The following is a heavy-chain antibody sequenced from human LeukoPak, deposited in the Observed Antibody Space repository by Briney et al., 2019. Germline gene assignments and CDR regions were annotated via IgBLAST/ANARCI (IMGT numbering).Heavy chain of an antibody. CDR3: ARVTIFSYAFDI. Sequence: SETLSLTCTVSGGSTSSYYWSWVRQPAGKGLEWIGRIYTSGSTNYNPSLKSRVTMSVDTSKNQFSLKLSSVTAADTAVYYCARVTIFSYAFDIWGQGTMVTVSS. CDR1: GGSTSSYY. D-gene: IGHD3-9*01. V-gene: IGHV4-4*07. CDR2: IYTSGST. J-gene: IGHJ3*02.